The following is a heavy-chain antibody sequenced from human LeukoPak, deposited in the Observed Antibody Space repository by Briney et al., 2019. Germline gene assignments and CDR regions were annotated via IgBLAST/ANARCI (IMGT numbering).Heavy chain of an antibody. Sequence: GESLKISCTGSGYRFPRYWIAGVRQMPGKGLEWMGIIYPGDSDTRYSPSFQGQVTISADKSISTAYLQWSSLKASDTAMYYCAREGSGSYSRECFDPWGQGTLVTVSS. CDR2: IYPGDSDT. J-gene: IGHJ5*02. V-gene: IGHV5-51*01. CDR1: GYRFPRYW. D-gene: IGHD1-26*01. CDR3: AREGSGSYSRECFDP.